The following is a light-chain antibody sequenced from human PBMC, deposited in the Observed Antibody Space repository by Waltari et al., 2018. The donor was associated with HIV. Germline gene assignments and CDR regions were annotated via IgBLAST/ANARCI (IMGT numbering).Light chain of an antibody. V-gene: IGKV1-39*01. CDR2: SAS. Sequence: DIRLTQSPSSLSASVGDIVSIFCRSPIDIDIYLNWYQQKSGEPPKLLISSASSLQSGVPSRFFGTGSGTDFTLAISNLRPEDFATYYCQQSYSGVLYTFGQGTRLE. CDR1: IDIDIY. CDR3: QQSYSGVLYT. J-gene: IGKJ2*01.